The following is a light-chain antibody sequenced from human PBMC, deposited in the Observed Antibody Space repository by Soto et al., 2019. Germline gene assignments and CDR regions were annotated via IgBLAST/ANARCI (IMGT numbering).Light chain of an antibody. Sequence: DIQMTQSPSSLSASVGDRVTITCPASQDISNYFNWYKQKPGKAPKLLIYDASNLEKGVPSRFSGSGSGTDFTFTNSSLQPEAIETYYCQKYDTLPLFGPGTTLHIK. CDR1: QDISNY. CDR2: DAS. J-gene: IGKJ3*01. V-gene: IGKV1-33*01. CDR3: QKYDTLPL.